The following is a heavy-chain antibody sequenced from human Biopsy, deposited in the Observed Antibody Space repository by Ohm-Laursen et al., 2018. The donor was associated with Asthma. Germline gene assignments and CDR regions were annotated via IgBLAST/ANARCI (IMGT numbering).Heavy chain of an antibody. D-gene: IGHD7-27*01. Sequence: SETLSLTCTVSGGSMSSSSYYWGWIRQPPGKGPEWMGSISYTGSAYHNPSLKSRVTISVDTSKNHFSLKLSSVTAADTAVYCCARHWDWGSFFDYWGQGTPVTVSS. J-gene: IGHJ4*02. V-gene: IGHV4-39*01. CDR2: ISYTGSA. CDR3: ARHWDWGSFFDY. CDR1: GGSMSSSSYY.